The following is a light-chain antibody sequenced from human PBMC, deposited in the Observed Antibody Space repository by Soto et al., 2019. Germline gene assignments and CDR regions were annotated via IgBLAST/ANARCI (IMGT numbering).Light chain of an antibody. CDR3: QQCNNWPPT. CDR2: GAS. J-gene: IGKJ1*01. CDR1: RSISSN. Sequence: EIVMTQSPATLSVSPGERATLSCRASRSISSNLAWYQQKPGQAPRLLIYGASTRATGIPARFSGSGSGTDFTLTITSLQSEDFAVYYCQQCNNWPPTFGQGTKVEIK. V-gene: IGKV3-15*01.